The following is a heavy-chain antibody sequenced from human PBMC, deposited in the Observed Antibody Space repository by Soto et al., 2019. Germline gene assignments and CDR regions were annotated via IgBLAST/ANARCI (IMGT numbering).Heavy chain of an antibody. V-gene: IGHV3-33*06. D-gene: IGHD3-3*01. J-gene: IGHJ5*01. Sequence: QVQLEESGGGVVQPGRSLRLSCAASGFTFSSYGMHWVRQAPGKGLEWVAVIWYDGSNKYYADSVKGRFTISRDNSMDTLFLQMNSLTTEDTAVYYCAKDSYNFDVPPHRWFDSWGQGTLVTVSS. CDR2: IWYDGSNK. CDR1: GFTFSSYG. CDR3: AKDSYNFDVPPHRWFDS.